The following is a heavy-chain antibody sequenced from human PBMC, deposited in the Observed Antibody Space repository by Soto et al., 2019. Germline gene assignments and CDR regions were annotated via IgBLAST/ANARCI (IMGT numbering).Heavy chain of an antibody. CDR2: IYNSGAT. CDR1: GGSISSGDYC. CDR3: ASARLHYRTVDY. D-gene: IGHD4-4*01. V-gene: IGHV4-30-4*01. Sequence: SETLSLTCTVSGGSISSGDYCWTWIRQSPGKGLEWIGYIYNSGATYDNPSLRSRLTISVDTSKNQFYLKLSFVTAADTAVYYCASARLHYRTVDYWGQGTLVTVSS. J-gene: IGHJ4*02.